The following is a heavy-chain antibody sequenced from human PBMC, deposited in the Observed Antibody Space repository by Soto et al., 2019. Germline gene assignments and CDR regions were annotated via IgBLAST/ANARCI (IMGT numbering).Heavy chain of an antibody. CDR3: AKGTSDILTGYPPSWYFDL. CDR1: GFTFSRSG. CDR2: ISFDGNYK. V-gene: IGHV3-30*18. Sequence: QVQLVESRGGVIQPGGSLRLSCAASGFTFSRSGMHWVRQAPGKGLEWVALISFDGNYKYYADSVKGRFIISRDNSKNTLYLQMNSLRAEDTAVFYCAKGTSDILTGYPPSWYFDLWGRGALVSVSS. J-gene: IGHJ2*01. D-gene: IGHD3-9*01.